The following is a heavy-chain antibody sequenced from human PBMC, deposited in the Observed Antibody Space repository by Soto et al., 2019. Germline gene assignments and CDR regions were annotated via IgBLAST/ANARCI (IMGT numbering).Heavy chain of an antibody. CDR1: GFTLSSYS. V-gene: IGHV3-21*01. Sequence: PGGSLRLSCVASGFTLSSYSMNWVRQAPGKGLEWVSSISSSSSYIYYADSVKGRFTISRDNAKNSLYLQMNSLRAEDTAVYYCARDTPPYYDILTGYVWGQGTLVTVSS. CDR3: ARDTPPYYDILTGYV. D-gene: IGHD3-9*01. J-gene: IGHJ4*02. CDR2: ISSSSSYI.